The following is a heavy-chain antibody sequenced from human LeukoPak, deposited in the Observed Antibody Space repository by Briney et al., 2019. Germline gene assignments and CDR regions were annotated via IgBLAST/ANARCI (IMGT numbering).Heavy chain of an antibody. Sequence: GGSLRLSCAASAFTFDDYGMNWVRQAPGKGLEWVSSISSSSSYIYYADSVKGRFTISRDNSKNTLYLQMNSLRAEDTAVYYCARDFRGYSSGWAFDYWGQGTLVTVSS. CDR3: ARDFRGYSSGWAFDY. J-gene: IGHJ4*02. CDR2: ISSSSSYI. CDR1: AFTFDDYG. V-gene: IGHV3-21*01. D-gene: IGHD6-19*01.